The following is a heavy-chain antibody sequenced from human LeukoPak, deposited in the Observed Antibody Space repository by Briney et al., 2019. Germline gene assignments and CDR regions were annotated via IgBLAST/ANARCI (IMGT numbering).Heavy chain of an antibody. D-gene: IGHD2-2*01. CDR3: VKQFDQLPLFDY. V-gene: IGHV3-23*01. CDR2: ISGSGGST. CDR1: GFTFSSYA. J-gene: IGHJ4*02. Sequence: PGGSLRLSCAASGFTFSSYAMSWVRQAPGKGLEWVSAISGSGGSTYYADSVKGRFTISRGNSKNTLYLQMNSLRAEDTAVYYCVKQFDQLPLFDYWGQGTLVTVSS.